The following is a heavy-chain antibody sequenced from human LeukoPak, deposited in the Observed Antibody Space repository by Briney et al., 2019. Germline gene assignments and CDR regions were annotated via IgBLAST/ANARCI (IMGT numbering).Heavy chain of an antibody. Sequence: GGSLRLSCAASGFTFSSYAMHWVRQAPGKGLEWVAVISYDGSNKYYADSVKGRFTISRDNSKNTLYLQMNSLRAEDTAVYYCARVGRGSSWYYYYYGMDVWGQGTMVTVSS. D-gene: IGHD6-13*01. CDR2: ISYDGSNK. CDR3: ARVGRGSSWYYYYYGMDV. CDR1: GFTFSSYA. V-gene: IGHV3-30*04. J-gene: IGHJ6*02.